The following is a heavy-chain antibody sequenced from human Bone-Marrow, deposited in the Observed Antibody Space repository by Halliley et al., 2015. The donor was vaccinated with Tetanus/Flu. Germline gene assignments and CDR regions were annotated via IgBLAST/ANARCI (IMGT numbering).Heavy chain of an antibody. CDR2: IDYTGNT. Sequence: KGLEWFGVIDYTGNTDYTPSLRSRVTISLATAKNQFSLKVTSVTAADSAVYYCTRGAGWLPDYWGPGTLVTVSS. CDR3: TRGAGWLPDY. D-gene: IGHD6-19*01. J-gene: IGHJ4*02. V-gene: IGHV4-59*01.